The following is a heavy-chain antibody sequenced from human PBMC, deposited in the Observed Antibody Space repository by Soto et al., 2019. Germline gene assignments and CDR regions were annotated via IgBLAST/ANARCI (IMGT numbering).Heavy chain of an antibody. CDR1: GFTFRPYA. V-gene: IGHV3-23*04. J-gene: IGHJ4*02. Sequence: EVQLVESGGGSVQPGGSLRLSCVVSGFTFRPYAMSWVRQAPGKGLEWVSVIRVGGGVTYYTDSVKGRFTISRDDSKNTLYLQMDGLRADDTAVYYCAKDEFVYGSGRSPDHWGQGVLVTVSS. CDR2: IRVGGGVT. CDR3: AKDEFVYGSGRSPDH. D-gene: IGHD3-10*01.